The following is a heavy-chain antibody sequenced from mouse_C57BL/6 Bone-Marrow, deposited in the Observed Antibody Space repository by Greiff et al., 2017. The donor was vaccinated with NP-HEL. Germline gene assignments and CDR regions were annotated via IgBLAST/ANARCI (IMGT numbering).Heavy chain of an antibody. D-gene: IGHD2-1*01. CDR1: GYTFTSYD. Sequence: QVQLKQSGPELVKPGASVKLSCKASGYTFTSYDINWVKQSPGQGLEWIGWIYPRDGSTKYNEKFKGKATLTVDTSSSTAYMELHSLTSEDSAVYFCARDYGNYLAAYWGQGTLVTVSA. J-gene: IGHJ3*01. CDR3: ARDYGNYLAAY. V-gene: IGHV1-85*01. CDR2: IYPRDGST.